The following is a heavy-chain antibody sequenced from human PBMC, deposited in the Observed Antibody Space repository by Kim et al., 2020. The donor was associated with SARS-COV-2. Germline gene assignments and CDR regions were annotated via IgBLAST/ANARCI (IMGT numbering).Heavy chain of an antibody. CDR3: TTYFLTGYSYFDY. J-gene: IGHJ4*02. D-gene: IGHD3-9*01. CDR2: IKSKTDGGTT. CDR1: GFTFSNAW. Sequence: GGSLRLSCAASGFTFSNAWMSWVRQAPGKGLEWVGRIKSKTDGGTTDYAAPVKGRFTISRDDSKNTLYLQMNSLKTEDTAVYYCTTYFLTGYSYFDYWGQGTLVTVSS. V-gene: IGHV3-15*01.